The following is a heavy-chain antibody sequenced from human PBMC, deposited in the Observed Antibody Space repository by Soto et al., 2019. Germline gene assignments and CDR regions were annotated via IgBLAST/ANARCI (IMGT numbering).Heavy chain of an antibody. D-gene: IGHD2-15*01. CDR1: GVNCYLCG. CDR2: ISHDGINK. CDR3: ARMPCSGGSCYYGLGD. Sequence: GGSLRLSCAASGVNCYLCGMHWVRQAPGKGLEWVAVISHDGINKYYGDSVKGRFTASRDNAKDTLYLNMNSLRIEDTAVYYCARMPCSGGSCYYGLGDWGQGTTVTVSS. V-gene: IGHV3-30*03. J-gene: IGHJ6*02.